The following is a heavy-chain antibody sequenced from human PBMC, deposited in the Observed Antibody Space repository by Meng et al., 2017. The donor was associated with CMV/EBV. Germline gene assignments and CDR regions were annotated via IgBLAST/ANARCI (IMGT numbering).Heavy chain of an antibody. Sequence: QWPLQEPGPGLVKPSETLSLTCAVYGGSFSGYYWSWIRQPPGKGLEWIGEINHSGSTNYNPSLKSRLTISVDTSKNQFSLKLSSVTAADTAVYYCARGGIAAAGPFDYWGQGTLVTVSS. CDR1: GGSFSGYY. CDR2: INHSGST. D-gene: IGHD6-13*01. J-gene: IGHJ4*02. CDR3: ARGGIAAAGPFDY. V-gene: IGHV4-34*01.